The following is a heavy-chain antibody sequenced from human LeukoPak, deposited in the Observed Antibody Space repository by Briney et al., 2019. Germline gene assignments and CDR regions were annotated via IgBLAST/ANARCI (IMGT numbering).Heavy chain of an antibody. V-gene: IGHV3-21*01. CDR1: GFTFSRNS. D-gene: IGHD1-26*01. J-gene: IGHJ6*03. CDR2: ISSSSIYI. CDR3: ARDPYSGSYGNYYYYFMDV. Sequence: GGSLRLSCAASGFTFSRNSMNWVRQAPGKGLEWVSSISSSSIYIYYADSVKGRFTISRDNAKNSLYLQMNSLRAEDTAVYYCARDPYSGSYGNYYYYFMDVWGKGTTVTISS.